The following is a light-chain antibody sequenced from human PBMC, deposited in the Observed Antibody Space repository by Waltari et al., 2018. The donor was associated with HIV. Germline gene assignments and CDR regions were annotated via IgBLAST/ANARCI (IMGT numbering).Light chain of an antibody. V-gene: IGLV2-8*01. Sequence: QSALTQPPSASGSPGQSVTISCTGTSSDVGGYNYVPWYQQHPGKAPKLMIYEVSKRPSGVPDRFSGSKSGNTASLTVSGLQAEDEADYYCSSYAGSNNVVFGGGTKLTVL. J-gene: IGLJ2*01. CDR1: SSDVGGYNY. CDR2: EVS. CDR3: SSYAGSNNVV.